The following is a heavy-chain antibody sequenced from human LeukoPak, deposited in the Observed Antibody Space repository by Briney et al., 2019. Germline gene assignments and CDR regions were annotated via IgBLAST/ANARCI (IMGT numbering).Heavy chain of an antibody. V-gene: IGHV1-18*04. D-gene: IGHD1-14*01. CDR2: ISPYNGNT. CDR3: ARDLDSGGTTFRALNY. J-gene: IGHJ4*02. CDR1: GYTFTGYG. Sequence: ASVKVSCKASGYTFTGYGIIWVRQAPGQGLEWMGWISPYNGNTNYAQKFQGRVTMTTHTSTTSTYMELRSLRSDDTAVYYCARDLDSGGTTFRALNYWGQGSLVTVSS.